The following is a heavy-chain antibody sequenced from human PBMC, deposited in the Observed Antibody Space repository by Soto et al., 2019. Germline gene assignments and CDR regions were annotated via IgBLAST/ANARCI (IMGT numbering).Heavy chain of an antibody. CDR1: GDAISSSDFY. Sequence: SETLSLTCTVSGDAISSSDFYLGWVRQPPGKGLEWIGSIFYLGSSYYNPSLKSRVTMSVDTSKNQFSLRLRSVTAADTALYFCARHSLALRKNNWFDPWGQGIMVTVSS. D-gene: IGHD3-3*02. V-gene: IGHV4-39*01. J-gene: IGHJ5*02. CDR2: IFYLGSS. CDR3: ARHSLALRKNNWFDP.